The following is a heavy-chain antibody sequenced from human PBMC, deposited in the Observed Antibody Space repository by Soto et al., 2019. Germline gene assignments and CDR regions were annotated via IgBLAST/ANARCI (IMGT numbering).Heavy chain of an antibody. CDR1: GGTFTSTA. J-gene: IGHJ6*02. D-gene: IGHD6-13*01. V-gene: IGHV1-69*01. CDR3: ASSAGLDHLLNYYGLNV. CDR2: IIPVLGTP. Sequence: QVLLVQSSAEVKKPGSSVKVSCKASGGTFTSTAFSWVRQAPGQGLEWMGGIIPVLGTPNYAQKFQARLTVTADASTTTVHMELCSLRSDDRAVYYCASSAGLDHLLNYYGLNVWGQGTTVTVSS.